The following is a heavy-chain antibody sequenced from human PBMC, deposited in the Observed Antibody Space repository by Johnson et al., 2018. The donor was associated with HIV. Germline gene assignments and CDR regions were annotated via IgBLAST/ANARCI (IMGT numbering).Heavy chain of an antibody. CDR2: IWYDGSNK. CDR3: AKVYSSSVPAPGI. Sequence: QVQLVESGGGVVQPGGSLRLSCAVSGFTFSSYGMHWVRQAPGKGLEWVAVIWYDGSNKYYADSVKGRFTISRDNSKNTLYLQMNSLRAEDTAVYYCAKVYSSSVPAPGIWGQGTMVTVSS. J-gene: IGHJ3*02. CDR1: GFTFSSYG. D-gene: IGHD6-6*01. V-gene: IGHV3-30*02.